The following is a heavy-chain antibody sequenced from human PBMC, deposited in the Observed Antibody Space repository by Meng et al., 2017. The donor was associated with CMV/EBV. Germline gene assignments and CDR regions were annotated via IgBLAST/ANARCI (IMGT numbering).Heavy chain of an antibody. CDR3: ARVQVRGEMATPAGY. Sequence: QVQLVQSGAEVEKPGASVKVSCKASGYTFTGYYMHWVRQAPGQGPEWMGWINPNSGGTNYAQKFQGRVTMTRDTSISTAYMELSRLSSDDTAVYYCARVQVRGEMATPAGYWGQGTLVTVSS. D-gene: IGHD5-24*01. V-gene: IGHV1-2*02. CDR1: GYTFTGYY. J-gene: IGHJ4*02. CDR2: INPNSGGT.